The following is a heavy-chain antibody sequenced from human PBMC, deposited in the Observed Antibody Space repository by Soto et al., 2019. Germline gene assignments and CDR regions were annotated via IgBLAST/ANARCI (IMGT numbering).Heavy chain of an antibody. J-gene: IGHJ4*02. CDR3: ATGGRQGLVTSDFNY. CDR2: VSHDGRNT. D-gene: IGHD6-19*01. CDR1: GFTFSDYA. Sequence: VQLVESGGGVVQPGRSLRLSCAASGFTFSDYAMHWVRQAPGKGLEWVAVVSHDGRNTHYADSVKGRFTISRDSSKNAVAREMTSRRAEDTAGYYCATGGRQGLVTSDFNYWGQGALVAVSS. V-gene: IGHV3-30*03.